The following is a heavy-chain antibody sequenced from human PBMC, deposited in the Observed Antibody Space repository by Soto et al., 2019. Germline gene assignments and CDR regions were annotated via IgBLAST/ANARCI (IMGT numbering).Heavy chain of an antibody. CDR3: ARDLGQLVPYGMDV. CDR2: IYYSVST. J-gene: IGHJ6*02. CDR1: GGSIGSGCYY. Sequence: QVQLQESGPGLVKPSQTLSLTCTVSGGSIGSGCYYWSWIRQQPGKGLEWIGYIYYSVSTYYNPSIKSRVTISVDTSKNQFSLKLSSVTAADTAVYYCARDLGQLVPYGMDVWGQGTTVTVSS. D-gene: IGHD1-1*01. V-gene: IGHV4-31*03.